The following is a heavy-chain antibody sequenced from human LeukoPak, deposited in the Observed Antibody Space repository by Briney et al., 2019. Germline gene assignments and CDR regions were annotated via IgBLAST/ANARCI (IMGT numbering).Heavy chain of an antibody. J-gene: IGHJ4*02. CDR2: ISGSGGST. V-gene: IGHV3-23*01. Sequence: GGSLRLSCAASGFTFSSYAMSWVRQAPGKGLEWVSAISGSGGSTYYADSVKGRFTISRDNSKNTLYLQMNSLRAEDTAVYYCAKYRDSSGYYSNDYWGQGTLVTVSS. CDR3: AKYRDSSGYYSNDY. CDR1: GFTFSSYA. D-gene: IGHD3-22*01.